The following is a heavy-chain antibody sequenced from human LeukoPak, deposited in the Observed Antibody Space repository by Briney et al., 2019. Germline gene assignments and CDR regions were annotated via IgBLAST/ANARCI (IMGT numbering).Heavy chain of an antibody. CDR3: AKEGRSLQTY. J-gene: IGHJ4*02. D-gene: IGHD5-24*01. Sequence: GGSLGLSCAASGFIFSSNWMSWVRLAPGKGLEWVANIKEDGTETYYVDSVKGRFTISRDNAKNSLYLQMNSLRVEDTAVYYCAKEGRSLQTYWGQGTLVTVSS. V-gene: IGHV3-7*03. CDR1: GFIFSSNW. CDR2: IKEDGTET.